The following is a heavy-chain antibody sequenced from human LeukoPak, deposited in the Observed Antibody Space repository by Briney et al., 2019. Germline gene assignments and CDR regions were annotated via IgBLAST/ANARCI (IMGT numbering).Heavy chain of an antibody. V-gene: IGHV4-34*01. Sequence: SETLSLTCAVYGGSFSGYYWSWIRQPPGKGLEWIGEINHSGSTNYNPSLKNRVTISVDTSKNQFSLKLSSVTAADTAVYYCFRNYYYGMDVWGQGTTVTVSS. CDR3: FRNYYYGMDV. CDR1: GGSFSGYY. J-gene: IGHJ6*02. CDR2: INHSGST. D-gene: IGHD1-14*01.